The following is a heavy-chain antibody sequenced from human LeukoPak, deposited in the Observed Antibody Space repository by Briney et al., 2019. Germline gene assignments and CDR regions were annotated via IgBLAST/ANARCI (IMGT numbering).Heavy chain of an antibody. CDR1: GFTFSSYG. CDR3: ARDPGYTGTALDY. V-gene: IGHV3-33*01. J-gene: IGHJ4*02. Sequence: PGGSLRLSCAASGFTFSSYGMHWVRQAPGKGLEWVAVIWYDGSNKYYADSAKGRFTISRDNSKNTLYLQMNSLRAEDTAVYYCARDPGYTGTALDYWGQGTLVTVSS. D-gene: IGHD6-13*01. CDR2: IWYDGSNK.